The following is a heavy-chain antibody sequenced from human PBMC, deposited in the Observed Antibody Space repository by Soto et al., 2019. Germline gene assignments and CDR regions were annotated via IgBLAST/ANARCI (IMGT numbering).Heavy chain of an antibody. V-gene: IGHV3-30-3*01. CDR3: ARDEGNIVATILVY. CDR1: GFTFSSYA. J-gene: IGHJ4*02. CDR2: ISYDGSNK. D-gene: IGHD5-12*01. Sequence: QVQLVEPGGGVVQPGRSLRLSCAASGFTFSSYAMHWVRQAPGKGLEWVAVISYDGSNKYYADSVKGRFTISRDNSKNTLYLQMNSLRAEDTAVYYCARDEGNIVATILVYWGQGTLVTVSS.